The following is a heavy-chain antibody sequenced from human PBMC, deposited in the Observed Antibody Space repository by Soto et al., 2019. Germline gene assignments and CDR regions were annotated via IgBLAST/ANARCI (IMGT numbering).Heavy chain of an antibody. CDR1: GFIFGFYW. CDR3: ARIMATDYEIDY. CDR2: IERHGNDK. Sequence: DLEESGGDLVQPGGSLRLSCSASGFIFGFYWMTWVRQAPGKGLEWVANIERHGNDKYYVDSVTGRFTISRDNAQNSLFLQMNNLRAEDTAVYFSARIMATDYEIDYWGQGTLVTVSS. D-gene: IGHD3-22*01. J-gene: IGHJ4*02. V-gene: IGHV3-7*03.